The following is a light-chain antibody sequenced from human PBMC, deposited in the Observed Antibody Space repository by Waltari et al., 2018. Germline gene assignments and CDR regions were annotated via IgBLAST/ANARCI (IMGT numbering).Light chain of an antibody. CDR2: LGS. CDR3: MQALQTPPT. J-gene: IGKJ1*01. Sequence: EIVMTQSPLSLPVTPGEPASISCRSSQSLLHNNGYNYLDWYLQSPGQSPQLLIYLGSNRASGVPDRFSGSGSGTDFTLKISRVEAEDFGVYYCMQALQTPPTFGQGTKVEIK. CDR1: QSLLHNNGYNY. V-gene: IGKV2-28*01.